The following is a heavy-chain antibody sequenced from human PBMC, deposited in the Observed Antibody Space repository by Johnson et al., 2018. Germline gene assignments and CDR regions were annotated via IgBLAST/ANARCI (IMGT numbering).Heavy chain of an antibody. V-gene: IGHV3-48*02. Sequence: VQLVQSGGGLVQPGGSLRLSCAAYGFTFNTYSMNWVRKAPGKGLEWVSYISSSGSTIYYADSVKGRFTISRDNAKNSLYLQMNSLRDEDTAVYYCARGYYYGMDVWGQGTTVTVSS. CDR1: GFTFNTYS. J-gene: IGHJ6*02. CDR2: ISSSGSTI. CDR3: ARGYYYGMDV.